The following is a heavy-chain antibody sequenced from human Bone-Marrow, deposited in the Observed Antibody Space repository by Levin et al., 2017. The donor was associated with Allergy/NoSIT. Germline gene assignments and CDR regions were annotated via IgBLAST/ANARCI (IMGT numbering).Heavy chain of an antibody. CDR3: TTQLSYFYGSGSYFYYYGMDV. CDR1: GFTFSNAW. Sequence: LSLTCAASGFTFSNAWMTWVRQVPGKGLEWVGHIKSKNDGGSIDYAAPVKGRFTISRDDSKNTLYVQMNSLRTEDTAVYYCTTQLSYFYGSGSYFYYYGMDVWGQGTTVTVSS. CDR2: IKSKNDGGSI. J-gene: IGHJ6*02. V-gene: IGHV3-15*07. D-gene: IGHD3-10*01.